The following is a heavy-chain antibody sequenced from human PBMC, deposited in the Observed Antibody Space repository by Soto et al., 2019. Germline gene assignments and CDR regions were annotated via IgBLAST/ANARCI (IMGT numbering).Heavy chain of an antibody. Sequence: EVQMVESGGGLVQPGGSLRLSCATSGFTFSNYLMSWVRQAPGKGLEWVANIKPDESEIYYLDSVKGRFTISRDNAKNSLYLQMNSLRAEDTAVYYCARGGVGDGYNNAFDFWGQGTMVTVSS. D-gene: IGHD3-10*01. CDR2: IKPDESEI. CDR3: ARGGVGDGYNNAFDF. V-gene: IGHV3-7*01. CDR1: GFTFSNYL. J-gene: IGHJ3*01.